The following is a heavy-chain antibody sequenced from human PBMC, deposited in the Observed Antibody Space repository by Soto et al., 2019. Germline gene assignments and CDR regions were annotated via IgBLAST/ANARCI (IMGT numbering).Heavy chain of an antibody. V-gene: IGHV3-33*01. CDR2: IWYDGSNK. Sequence: VRLSCAASGFTFSSYGMHWVRQAPGKGLEWVAVIWYDGSNKYYADSVKGRFTISRDNSKNTLYLQMNSLRAEDTAVYYCARDADYYDSSGYYYYPDYWGQGTLVTVSS. D-gene: IGHD3-22*01. J-gene: IGHJ4*02. CDR1: GFTFSSYG. CDR3: ARDADYYDSSGYYYYPDY.